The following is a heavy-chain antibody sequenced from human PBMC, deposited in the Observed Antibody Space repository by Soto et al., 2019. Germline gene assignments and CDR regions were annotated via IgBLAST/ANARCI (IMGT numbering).Heavy chain of an antibody. CDR3: AKDHYEAVAGNNDFDY. V-gene: IGHV3-30*18. D-gene: IGHD6-19*01. CDR1: GFTFSSCG. J-gene: IGHJ4*02. Sequence: GGSLRLSCAASGFTFSSCGMHWVRQAPGKGLEWVAVISYDGSNKYYADSVKGRFTISRDNSKNTLYLQMSSLRAEDTAVYYCAKDHYEAVAGNNDFDYWGQGTLVTVSS. CDR2: ISYDGSNK.